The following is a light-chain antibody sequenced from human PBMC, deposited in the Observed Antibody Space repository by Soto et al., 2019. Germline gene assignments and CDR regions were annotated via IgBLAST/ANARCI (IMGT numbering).Light chain of an antibody. V-gene: IGLV2-14*03. CDR3: SSYTGGGHLWV. Sequence: QSALTQPASVSGSPGQSITISCTGATTDVDGYHYVSWYQQHPGQAPKLMIFDVNNQPSGVSGRFSGSKSGDTASLTISGLQADEDGDYYCSSYTGGGHLWVFGCGTKVTVL. J-gene: IGLJ1*01. CDR1: TTDVDGYHY. CDR2: DVN.